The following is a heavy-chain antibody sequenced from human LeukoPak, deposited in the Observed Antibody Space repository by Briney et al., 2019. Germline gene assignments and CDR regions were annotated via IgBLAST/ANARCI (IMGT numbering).Heavy chain of an antibody. J-gene: IGHJ4*02. Sequence: AGGSLRLSCKGCGYSFTIYWIAWVRQMPGKGLEWMGIIYPGDSDTRYSPSFQGQVTISVDESISTAYLQRSSLKASDTAMYYCARASSPRVAARYFDHWGQGTLVSVSS. D-gene: IGHD6-13*01. CDR2: IYPGDSDT. V-gene: IGHV5-51*01. CDR3: ARASSPRVAARYFDH. CDR1: GYSFTIYW.